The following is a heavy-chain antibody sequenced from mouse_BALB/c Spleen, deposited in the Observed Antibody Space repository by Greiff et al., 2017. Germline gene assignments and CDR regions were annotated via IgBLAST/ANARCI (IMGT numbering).Heavy chain of an antibody. D-gene: IGHD4-1*01. J-gene: IGHJ2*01. CDR2: ISYSGST. V-gene: IGHV3-2*02. CDR3: ARDLGPGY. Sequence: EVQLVESGPGLVKPSQSLSLTCTVTGYSITSDYAWNWIRQFPGNKLEWMGYISYSGSTSYNPSLKSRISITRDTSKNQFFLQLNSVTTEDTATYYCARDLGPGYWGQGTTLTVSS. CDR1: GYSITSDYA.